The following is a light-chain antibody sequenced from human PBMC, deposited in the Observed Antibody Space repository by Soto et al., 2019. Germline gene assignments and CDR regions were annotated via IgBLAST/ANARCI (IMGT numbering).Light chain of an antibody. CDR1: QSVSSSY. CDR2: GAS. J-gene: IGKJ1*01. CDR3: QQYGSSRWT. V-gene: IGKV3-20*01. Sequence: EIVLTQFPGTLSLSPGERATLSCRASQSVSSSYLAWYQQKPGQAPRLLIYGASSRATGIPDRFSGSGSGTDFTLTISRLEPEDFAVYYCQQYGSSRWTFGQGTKVEIK.